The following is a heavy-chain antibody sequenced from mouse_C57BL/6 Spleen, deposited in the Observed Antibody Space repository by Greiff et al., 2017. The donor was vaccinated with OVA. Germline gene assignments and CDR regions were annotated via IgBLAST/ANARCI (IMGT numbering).Heavy chain of an antibody. V-gene: IGHV5-4*01. CDR1: GFTFSSYA. D-gene: IGHD2-5*01. Sequence: DVKLVESGGGLVKPGGSLKLSCAASGFTFSSYAMSWVRQTPEKRLEWVATISDGGSYTYYPDNVKGRFTISRDNAKNNLYLQMSHLKSEDTAMYYCAREGSYYSNPYYFDYWGQGTTLTVSS. CDR3: AREGSYYSNPYYFDY. CDR2: ISDGGSYT. J-gene: IGHJ2*01.